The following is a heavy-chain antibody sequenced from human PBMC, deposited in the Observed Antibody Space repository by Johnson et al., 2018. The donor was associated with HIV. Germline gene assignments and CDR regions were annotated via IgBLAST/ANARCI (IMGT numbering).Heavy chain of an antibody. J-gene: IGHJ3*02. V-gene: IGHV3-30*02. Sequence: QVQLVESGGGVVQPGGSLRLSCAASGFTFRNYGIHWVRQAPGKGLEWVAFIRYDGTSAYYADSVKGRFTISRDNSQNTLDLQINSLRAEDTAMYYCARQTLRAFDIWGQGTMVTVSS. CDR3: ARQTLRAFDI. CDR2: IRYDGTSA. CDR1: GFTFRNYG.